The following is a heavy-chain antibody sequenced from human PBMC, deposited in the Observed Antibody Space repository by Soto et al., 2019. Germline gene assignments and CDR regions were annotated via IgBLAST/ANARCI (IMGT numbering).Heavy chain of an antibody. J-gene: IGHJ4*02. V-gene: IGHV3-7*01. Sequence: XGSLILSCSAAGFTCSTYWMDWVRQTPGKGLEWVANINQDGSEKNYVDSVKGRFTIYRDNAKNSLYLQMSSLTAEDSALYYCSRSLDSWGQGTLVTVSS. CDR1: GFTCSTYW. CDR3: SRSLDS. CDR2: INQDGSEK.